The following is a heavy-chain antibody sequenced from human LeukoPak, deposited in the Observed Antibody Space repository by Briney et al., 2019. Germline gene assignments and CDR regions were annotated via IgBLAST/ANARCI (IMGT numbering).Heavy chain of an antibody. Sequence: LSLTCTVSGGSISSYYWSWIRQPPGKGLEWLSYIGSSGNFIYYADSVKGRFTISRDIAKKSLYLQMNSLKSEDTAVYYRASWGGVAVAYYMDVWGKGTTVTVSS. CDR2: IGSSGNFI. J-gene: IGHJ6*03. D-gene: IGHD6-19*01. CDR3: ASWGGVAVAYYMDV. CDR1: GGSISSYY. V-gene: IGHV3-11*01.